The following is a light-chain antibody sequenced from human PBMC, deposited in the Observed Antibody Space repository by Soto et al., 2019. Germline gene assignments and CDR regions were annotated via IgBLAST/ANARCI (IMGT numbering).Light chain of an antibody. CDR1: QTVLNNY. CDR2: GES. Sequence: VLTKSPGTLSLSPGGRATLSCRASQTVLNNYLTWYQQKPGQAPRRLIFGESIRATGIPDRFSGSGSGTDFTLTISRLEPEDFAVYYCQKYGSSPTTFGQGTKVDIK. J-gene: IGKJ1*01. CDR3: QKYGSSPTT. V-gene: IGKV3-20*01.